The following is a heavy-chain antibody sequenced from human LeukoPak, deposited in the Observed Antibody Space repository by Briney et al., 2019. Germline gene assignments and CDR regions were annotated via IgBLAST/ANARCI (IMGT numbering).Heavy chain of an antibody. CDR3: ARDFTIRQGGSGSYPLQYYYGMDV. D-gene: IGHD3-10*01. Sequence: SETLSLTCTVSGGSISSYYWSWIRQPPGKGLEWIGYIYYSGSTNYNPSLKSRVTISVDTSKNQFSLKLSSVTAADTAVYYCARDFTIRQGGSGSYPLQYYYGMDVWGQGTTVTVSS. J-gene: IGHJ6*02. CDR2: IYYSGST. V-gene: IGHV4-59*01. CDR1: GGSISSYY.